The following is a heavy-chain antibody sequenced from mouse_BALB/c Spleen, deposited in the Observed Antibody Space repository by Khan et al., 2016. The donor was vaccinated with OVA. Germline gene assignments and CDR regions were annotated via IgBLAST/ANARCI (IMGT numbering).Heavy chain of an antibody. CDR3: ARRNYFGYTFAY. Sequence: QVQLKQSGAELARPGASVKLSCKASGYTFTDYYINWVKQRTGQGLEWIGEISPGSGDTYYNEKFKGKDTLTADKSSSTAYMQLSILTSEASAVYCCARRNYFGYTFAYWGQGTLVTVSA. J-gene: IGHJ3*01. CDR2: ISPGSGDT. D-gene: IGHD1-2*01. V-gene: IGHV1-77*01. CDR1: GYTFTDYY.